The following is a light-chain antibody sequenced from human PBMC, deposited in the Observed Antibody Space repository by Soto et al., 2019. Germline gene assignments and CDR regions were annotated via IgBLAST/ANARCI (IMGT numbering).Light chain of an antibody. CDR3: AAWDVNLRGLG. J-gene: IGLJ3*02. CDR1: SSNVGRNT. Sequence: QSGLTQPPSSSGTPGQTIINSCSGSSSNVGRNTVNGYQHLPGTAPNVLIYINSHLPAGGPDRFSVSQSGSSASLAISGLQSEDEADSYGAAWDVNLRGLGFGGGTTLTV. CDR2: INS. V-gene: IGLV1-44*01.